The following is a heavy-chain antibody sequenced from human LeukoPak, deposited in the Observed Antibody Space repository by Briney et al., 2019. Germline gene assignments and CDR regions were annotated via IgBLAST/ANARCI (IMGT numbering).Heavy chain of an antibody. J-gene: IGHJ3*02. CDR3: ARETRRGDAFDI. CDR1: GFTFSNYA. Sequence: GGSLRLSCAASGFTFSNYAMHWVRQAPGKRLEYVSAISSNGGSTYYANSVKGRFAISRDKSKNTVYLKMGSLRAEDMAVYYCARETRRGDAFDIWGQGTMVTVSS. CDR2: ISSNGGST. V-gene: IGHV3-64*01. D-gene: IGHD3-16*01.